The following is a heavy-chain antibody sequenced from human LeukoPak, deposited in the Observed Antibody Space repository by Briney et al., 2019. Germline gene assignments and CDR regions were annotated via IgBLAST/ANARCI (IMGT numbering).Heavy chain of an antibody. CDR3: ARGDSYGYNGYFDY. Sequence: SETLSLTCTVSGGSISSYYWSWIRQPPGKGLEWIGYFYYSGSTNYNPSLKSRVTISVDTSKNQFSLKLSSVTAADTAVYYCARGDSYGYNGYFDYWGQGTLVTVSS. CDR2: FYYSGST. V-gene: IGHV4-59*01. D-gene: IGHD5-18*01. J-gene: IGHJ4*02. CDR1: GGSISSYY.